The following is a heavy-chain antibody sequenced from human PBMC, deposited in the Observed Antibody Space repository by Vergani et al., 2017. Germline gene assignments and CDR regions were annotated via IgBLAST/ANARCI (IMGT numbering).Heavy chain of an antibody. D-gene: IGHD3-3*01. CDR3: LCITVFGVVLDYMEV. CDR1: SGSITSTSFY. CDR2: FHYSGST. J-gene: IGHJ6*03. Sequence: QLQLQESGPGLVKPSETLSLTCTVSSGSITSTSFYWGWIRQPPGKGLEWIGSFHYSGSTYYNPSLKSRVTISVDTSKNQFSLMLSSVTAADTAVYYCLCITVFGVVLDYMEVWGKGTTVTVSS. V-gene: IGHV4-39*01.